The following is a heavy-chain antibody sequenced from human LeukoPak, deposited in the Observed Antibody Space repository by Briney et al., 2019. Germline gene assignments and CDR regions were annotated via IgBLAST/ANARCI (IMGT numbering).Heavy chain of an antibody. CDR2: INHSGST. J-gene: IGHJ5*02. Sequence: SETLSLTCAVYGGSFSGYYWSWIRQPPGKGLEWIGEINHSGSTNYNPSLKSRVTISVDTSKNHFSLKLSSVTAADTAVYYCATLGILRYFDWEIYNWFDPWGQGTLVTVSS. D-gene: IGHD3-9*01. V-gene: IGHV4-34*01. CDR1: GGSFSGYY. CDR3: ATLGILRYFDWEIYNWFDP.